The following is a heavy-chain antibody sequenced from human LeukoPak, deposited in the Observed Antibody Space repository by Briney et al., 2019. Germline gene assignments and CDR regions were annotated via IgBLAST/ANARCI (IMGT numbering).Heavy chain of an antibody. CDR3: ARVDSINWYDSRGYFDY. V-gene: IGHV4-59*01. CDR2: IYYTGST. CDR1: GRSISTDY. D-gene: IGHD6-13*01. J-gene: IGHJ4*02. Sequence: SETLSLTCTISGRSISTDYWSWIRQPPGKGLEWIGDIYYTGSTNYNPSLKSRVTLSVDTSKNQFSLNLSSVTAADTAVYYCARVDSINWYDSRGYFDYWGQGTLVTVSS.